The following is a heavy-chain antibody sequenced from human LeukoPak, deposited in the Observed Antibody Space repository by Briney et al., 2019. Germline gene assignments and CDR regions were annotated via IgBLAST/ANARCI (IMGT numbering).Heavy chain of an antibody. D-gene: IGHD6-6*01. V-gene: IGHV3-53*04. J-gene: IGHJ6*02. CDR1: GFTVSSNY. CDR2: IYSGGST. Sequence: GGSLRLSCAASGFTVSSNYMSWVRQAPGKGLEWVSVIYSGGSTYYADSVKGRFTVSRHNSKNTLYLQMNSLRAEDTAVYYCSSSGIYYYYGMDVWGQGTTVTVSS. CDR3: SSSGIYYYYGMDV.